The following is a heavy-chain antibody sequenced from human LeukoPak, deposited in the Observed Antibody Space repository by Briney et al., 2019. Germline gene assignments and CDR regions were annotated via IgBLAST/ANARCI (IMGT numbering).Heavy chain of an antibody. J-gene: IGHJ3*02. CDR1: GGSISSSSYY. CDR3: ARHDAIFGVVIIPGAFDI. CDR2: IYYSGST. V-gene: IGHV4-39*01. D-gene: IGHD3-3*01. Sequence: SETLSLTCTVSGGSISSSSYYWGWIRQPPGKGLEWIGSIYYSGSTYYNPSLKSRVTISVDTSKNQFSLKLSSVTAADTAVYYCARHDAIFGVVIIPGAFDIWGQGTMVTVSS.